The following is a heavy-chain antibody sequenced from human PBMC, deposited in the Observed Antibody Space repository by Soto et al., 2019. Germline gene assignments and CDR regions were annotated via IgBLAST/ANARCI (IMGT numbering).Heavy chain of an antibody. Sequence: SETLSLTCAVYGGSFSGYYWSWIRQPPGKGLEWIGEINHSGSTNYNPSLKSRVTISVDTSRNQFSLKLSSVTAADTAVYYCARGKYYYDSSGYPYYFDYWGQGTLVTVSS. CDR3: ARGKYYYDSSGYPYYFDY. CDR2: INHSGST. J-gene: IGHJ4*02. V-gene: IGHV4-34*01. CDR1: GGSFSGYY. D-gene: IGHD3-22*01.